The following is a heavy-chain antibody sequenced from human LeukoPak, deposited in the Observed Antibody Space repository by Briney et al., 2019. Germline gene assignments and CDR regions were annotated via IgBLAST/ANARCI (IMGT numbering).Heavy chain of an antibody. CDR1: GFTFSSYG. D-gene: IGHD3-10*01. Sequence: GGSLRLSCAASGFTFSSYGMHWVHQAPGKGLEWVAVIWYDGSNKYYADSVKGRFTISRDNSKNTLYLQMNSLRAEDTAVYYCAREVLWFGANWFDPWGQGTLVTVSS. CDR3: AREVLWFGANWFDP. V-gene: IGHV3-33*01. CDR2: IWYDGSNK. J-gene: IGHJ5*02.